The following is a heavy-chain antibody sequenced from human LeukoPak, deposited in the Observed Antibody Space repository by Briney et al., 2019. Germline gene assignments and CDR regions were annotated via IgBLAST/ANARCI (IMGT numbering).Heavy chain of an antibody. Sequence: ASVKVSCKASGYTFTSYGISWVRQAPGQGLGWMGWISAYNGNTNYAQKLQGRVTMTTDTSTSTAYMELRSLRSDDTAVYYCARGLYPLWSGYYYDAFDIWGQGTMVTVSS. CDR2: ISAYNGNT. J-gene: IGHJ3*02. D-gene: IGHD3-3*01. CDR3: ARGLYPLWSGYYYDAFDI. V-gene: IGHV1-18*01. CDR1: GYTFTSYG.